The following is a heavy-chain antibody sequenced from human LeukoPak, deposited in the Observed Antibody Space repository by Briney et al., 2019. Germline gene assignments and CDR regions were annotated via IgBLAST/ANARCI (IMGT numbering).Heavy chain of an antibody. CDR2: IYNDGTRT. CDR1: GFAFSSHW. V-gene: IGHV3-74*01. J-gene: IGHJ4*02. D-gene: IGHD3-16*01. CDR3: ATERGGGSYVFDS. Sequence: GGSLRLSCAASGFAFSSHWMHWVRQAPGKGLVWVSRIYNDGTRTGYADSVKGRFTISRDNSENRLYLQMNSLRAEDTAVYYCATERGGGSYVFDSWGQGTLVTVSS.